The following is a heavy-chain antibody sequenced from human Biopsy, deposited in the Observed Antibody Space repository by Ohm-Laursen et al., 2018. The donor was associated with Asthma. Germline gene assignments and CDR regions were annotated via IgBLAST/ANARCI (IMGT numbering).Heavy chain of an antibody. D-gene: IGHD3-9*01. Sequence: GTLSLTCTVSGGSVSSGSYYWSWIRQPPGKGLAWVSYISYSGSTDYNPSLKSRLTISMDTSKNQFSLKVNSVTAADTAVYYCARMNTLIQAANYFSYAMDVWGQGTTVTVSS. CDR2: ISYSGST. V-gene: IGHV4-61*01. CDR3: ARMNTLIQAANYFSYAMDV. J-gene: IGHJ6*02. CDR1: GGSVSSGSYY.